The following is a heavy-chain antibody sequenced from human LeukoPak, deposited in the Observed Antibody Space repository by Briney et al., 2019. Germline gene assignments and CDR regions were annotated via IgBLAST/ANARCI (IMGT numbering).Heavy chain of an antibody. J-gene: IGHJ3*02. Sequence: ASVKVSCKASGGTVNTFAISWVRQAPRQGLEWMGRIIPIIGIANYAQKFQGRVTITADKSTSTAYLDLSSLRSEDTAVYYCARPTGVADPNAFDIWGQGTMVTVSS. D-gene: IGHD2-15*01. CDR2: IIPIIGIA. CDR1: GGTVNTFA. V-gene: IGHV1-69*04. CDR3: ARPTGVADPNAFDI.